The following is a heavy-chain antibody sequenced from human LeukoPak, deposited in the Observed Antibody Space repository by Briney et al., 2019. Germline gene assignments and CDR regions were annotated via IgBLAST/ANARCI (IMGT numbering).Heavy chain of an antibody. CDR2: IKSKTDGGTT. CDR3: ARERWFGELLFDY. CDR1: GFTFSNAW. Sequence: PGGSLRLSCAASGFTFSNAWMSWVRQAPGKGLEWVGRIKSKTDGGTTDYAAPVKGRFTISRDNAKNTLYLQMNSLRAEDTAVYYCARERWFGELLFDYWGQGTLVTVSS. V-gene: IGHV3-15*05. J-gene: IGHJ4*02. D-gene: IGHD3-10*01.